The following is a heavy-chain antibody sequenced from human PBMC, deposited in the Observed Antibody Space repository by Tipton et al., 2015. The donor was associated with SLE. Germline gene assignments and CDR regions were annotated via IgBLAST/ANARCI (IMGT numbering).Heavy chain of an antibody. D-gene: IGHD2-2*01. V-gene: IGHV3-9*01. J-gene: IGHJ4*02. CDR3: ARGIDPTSSRISGY. Sequence: SLRLSCVTSGFPFRDYAMHWFRQAPGKGLEWVSGIGWNDKIYYADSLKGRFTISRDNAKNILYLQMNSLRVEDTALYYCARGIDPTSSRISGYWGQGTLVSVSS. CDR2: IGWNDKI. CDR1: GFPFRDYA.